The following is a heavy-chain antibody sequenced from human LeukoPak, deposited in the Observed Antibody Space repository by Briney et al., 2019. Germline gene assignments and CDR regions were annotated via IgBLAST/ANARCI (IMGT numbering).Heavy chain of an antibody. CDR2: INHSGST. J-gene: IGHJ3*02. Sequence: PSETLSLTCTVSGGSISSYYWSWIRQPPGKGLEWIGEINHSGSTNYNPSLKSRVTISVDTSKNQFSLKLSSVTAADTAVYYCARPMVRGVYDAFDIWGQGTMVTVSS. CDR1: GGSISSYY. V-gene: IGHV4-34*01. D-gene: IGHD3-10*01. CDR3: ARPMVRGVYDAFDI.